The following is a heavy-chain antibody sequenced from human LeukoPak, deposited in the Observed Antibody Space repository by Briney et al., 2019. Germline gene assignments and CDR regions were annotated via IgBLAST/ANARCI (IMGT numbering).Heavy chain of an antibody. CDR1: GFTFSNYA. J-gene: IGHJ6*04. D-gene: IGHD3-10*02. V-gene: IGHV3-23*01. CDR3: AELGITMIGGV. Sequence: PGGSLRLSCAASGFTFSNYAMNWVRQAPGKGLEWVSAINGNGDSTYYADSVKGRFTISRDNAKNSLYLQMNSLRAEDTAVYYCAELGITMIGGVWGKGTTVTISS. CDR2: INGNGDST.